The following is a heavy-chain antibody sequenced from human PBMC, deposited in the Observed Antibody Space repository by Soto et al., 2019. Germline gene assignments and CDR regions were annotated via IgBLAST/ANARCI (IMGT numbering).Heavy chain of an antibody. V-gene: IGHV1-69*01. CDR1: GGTFSSYA. CDR3: ARESHGEYCSGGSCPDWSGMDV. J-gene: IGHJ6*02. CDR2: IIPIFGTA. D-gene: IGHD2-15*01. Sequence: QVQLVQSGAEVKKPGSSVKVSCKASGGTFSSYAISWVRQAPGQGLEWMGGIIPIFGTANYAQKFQGRVTITADESTSTAYMGLSSLRSEDTAVYYCARESHGEYCSGGSCPDWSGMDVWGQGTTVTVSS.